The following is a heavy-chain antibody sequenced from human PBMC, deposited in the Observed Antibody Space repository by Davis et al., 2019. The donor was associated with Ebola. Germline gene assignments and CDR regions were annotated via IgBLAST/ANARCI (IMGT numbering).Heavy chain of an antibody. CDR1: TFTFSTYS. Sequence: PGGSLRLSCAVSTFTFSTYSMNWVRQAPGKGLEWVSSISGSSFYTYYSNSVKGRFTISRDNAKNSLYLQMNSLRAEDTAVYYCARESGDGMDVWGKGTTVTVSS. J-gene: IGHJ6*04. CDR2: ISGSSFYT. D-gene: IGHD1-26*01. CDR3: ARESGDGMDV. V-gene: IGHV3-21*01.